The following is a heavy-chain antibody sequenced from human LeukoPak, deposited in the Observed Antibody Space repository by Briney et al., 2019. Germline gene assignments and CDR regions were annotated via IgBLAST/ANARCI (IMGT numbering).Heavy chain of an antibody. V-gene: IGHV4-61*09. CDR3: ARARGSVDWYGTIDH. D-gene: IGHD3-9*01. CDR2: IYTSGST. CDR1: RDSISIGSYY. J-gene: IGHJ4*02. Sequence: SETLSLTCIVSRDSISIGSYYWNWIRQPAGKGLEWIGHIYTSGSTSYKPSLQSRVTISVNADKNQFSLTLTFLSLTYEDVDDCARARGSVDWYGTIDHWGQGTLVTVSS.